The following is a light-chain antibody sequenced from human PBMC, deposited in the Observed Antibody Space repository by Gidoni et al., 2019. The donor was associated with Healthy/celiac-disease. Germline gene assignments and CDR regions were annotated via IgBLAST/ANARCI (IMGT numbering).Light chain of an antibody. CDR3: QQSYSTPLT. Sequence: DIKMTPSPSSLSASVGDRVTITCRASQSISSYLNWYQQKPGKAPKLLIYAASSLQSGVPSRFSGNGSGTDFTLTISSLQPEDFVTYYCQQSYSTPLTFGGGTKVEIK. CDR1: QSISSY. CDR2: AAS. J-gene: IGKJ4*01. V-gene: IGKV1-39*01.